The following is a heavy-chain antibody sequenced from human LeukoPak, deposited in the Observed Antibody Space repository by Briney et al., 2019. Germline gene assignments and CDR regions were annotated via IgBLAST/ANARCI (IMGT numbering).Heavy chain of an antibody. V-gene: IGHV1-2*02. CDR1: GYTFTGYY. D-gene: IGHD3-22*01. CDR2: INPNSGGT. J-gene: IGHJ4*02. CDR3: ARDGLDYYDSSGYYSTPRYYFDY. Sequence: ASVKVSCKASGYTFTGYYMHWVRQAPGQGLEWMGWINPNSGGTNYAQKFRGRVTMTRDTSISTAYMELSRLRSDDTAVYYCARDGLDYYDSSGYYSTPRYYFDYWGQGTLVTVSS.